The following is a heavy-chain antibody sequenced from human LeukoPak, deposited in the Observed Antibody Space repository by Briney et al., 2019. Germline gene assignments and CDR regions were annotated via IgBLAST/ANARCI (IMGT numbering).Heavy chain of an antibody. J-gene: IGHJ6*03. CDR1: GYTFTGYY. Sequence: ASVKVSCKASGYTFTGYYMHWVRQAPGQGLEWIGWINPDSGGTNYAQKFQGRVTMTRDTSISTAYMEVSRLRSDDTAVYYCARVFYAKDIVVVPAYYYYYLDVWGKGTTVTVSS. V-gene: IGHV1-2*02. D-gene: IGHD2-2*01. CDR2: INPDSGGT. CDR3: ARVFYAKDIVVVPAYYYYYLDV.